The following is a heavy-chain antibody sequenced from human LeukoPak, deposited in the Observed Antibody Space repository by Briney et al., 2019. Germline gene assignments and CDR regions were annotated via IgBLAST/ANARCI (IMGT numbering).Heavy chain of an antibody. D-gene: IGHD3-10*01. V-gene: IGHV3-33*01. CDR2: IWYDGSNK. J-gene: IGHJ4*02. Sequence: PGGSLRLSCAASGFTFSSYGMHWVRQAPGKGLEWVAVIWYDGSNKYYADSVKGRFIISRDNSKNTLYLQMNSLRAEDTAVYYCARDRFPSMVRGVMGYWGQGTLVTVSS. CDR1: GFTFSSYG. CDR3: ARDRFPSMVRGVMGY.